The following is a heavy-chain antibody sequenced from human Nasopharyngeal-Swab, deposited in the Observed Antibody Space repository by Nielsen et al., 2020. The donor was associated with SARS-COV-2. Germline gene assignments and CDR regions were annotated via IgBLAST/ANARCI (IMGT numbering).Heavy chain of an antibody. J-gene: IGHJ6*03. CDR1: GFTFSSYG. D-gene: IGHD6-13*01. Sequence: GESLKISCAASGFTFSSYGMRWVRQAPGKGLEWVAFIRYGGSNKYYADSVKGRFTISRDNSKNTLYLQMNSLRAEDTAVYYCAKDNRYSSSWYYYMDVWGKGTTVTVSS. V-gene: IGHV3-30*02. CDR2: IRYGGSNK. CDR3: AKDNRYSSSWYYYMDV.